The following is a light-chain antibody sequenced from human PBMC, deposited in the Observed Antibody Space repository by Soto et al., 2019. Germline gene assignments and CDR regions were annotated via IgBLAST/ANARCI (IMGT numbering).Light chain of an antibody. J-gene: IGKJ1*01. CDR2: QTS. CDR3: HQRQSWPRT. V-gene: IGKV3-11*01. Sequence: EIVLTHSPCTLSLSPVDRVTLSFMASQYINTRLAWYQHRPGQAPRLLIYQTSIRAAGIPARFSASGTGTDFTLTISDVQPEDFAVYYCHQRQSWPRTFGQGTKVDIK. CDR1: QYINTR.